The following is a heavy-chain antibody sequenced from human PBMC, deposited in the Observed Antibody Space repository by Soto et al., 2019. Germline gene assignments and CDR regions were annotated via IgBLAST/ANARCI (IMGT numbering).Heavy chain of an antibody. J-gene: IGHJ6*02. CDR3: AAETKSYFYGMDV. CDR1: GLTFSSSA. CDR2: ISYDGSNK. V-gene: IGHV3-30*03. Sequence: QVQLVESGGGVVQPGRSLRLSCAASGLTFSSSAMHWVRQAPDKGLEWVALISYDGSNKYYVDSVKGRFTISRDNSKNTLDLQMNSLREEDTAVYYCAAETKSYFYGMDVWGQGTTVTVSS.